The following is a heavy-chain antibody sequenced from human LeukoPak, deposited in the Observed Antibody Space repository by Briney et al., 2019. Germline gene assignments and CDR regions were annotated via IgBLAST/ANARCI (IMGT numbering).Heavy chain of an antibody. D-gene: IGHD3-22*01. CDR1: GFTFSSYG. V-gene: IGHV3-33*01. J-gene: IGHJ4*02. Sequence: PGRSLRLSCAASGFTFSSYGMHWVRQAPGKGLEWVAVIWYDGSNKYYADSVKGRFTISRDNSKNTLYLQMNSLRAEDTAVYYCARNPKYYYDSSGYPDYWGQGTLVTVSS. CDR2: IWYDGSNK. CDR3: ARNPKYYYDSSGYPDY.